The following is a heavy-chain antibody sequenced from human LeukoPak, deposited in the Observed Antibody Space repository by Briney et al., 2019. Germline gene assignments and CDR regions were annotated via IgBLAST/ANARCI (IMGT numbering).Heavy chain of an antibody. CDR1: GFTFSSYS. Sequence: TPGGSLRLSCAASGFTFSSYSMNWVRQAPGKGLEWVSSISSSSSYIYYADSVKGRFTISRDNAKNSLYLQMNSLRAGDTAVYYCARDPRIAARKPFDYWGQGTLVTVSS. CDR2: ISSSSSYI. V-gene: IGHV3-21*01. CDR3: ARDPRIAARKPFDY. J-gene: IGHJ4*02. D-gene: IGHD6-6*01.